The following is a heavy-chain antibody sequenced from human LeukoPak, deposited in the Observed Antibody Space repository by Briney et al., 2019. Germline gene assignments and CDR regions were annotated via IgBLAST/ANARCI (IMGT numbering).Heavy chain of an antibody. D-gene: IGHD6-19*01. V-gene: IGHV1-24*01. CDR1: RYTLTELS. J-gene: IGHJ3*02. Sequence: ASVKVSCKVSRYTLTELSMHWVRQAPGKGLEWVGGFDPEDGETIYAQKFQGRVTMTEDTSTDTAYMELSSLRSEDTAVYYCATESSGRYAPFAFDIWGQGTMVTVSS. CDR2: FDPEDGET. CDR3: ATESSGRYAPFAFDI.